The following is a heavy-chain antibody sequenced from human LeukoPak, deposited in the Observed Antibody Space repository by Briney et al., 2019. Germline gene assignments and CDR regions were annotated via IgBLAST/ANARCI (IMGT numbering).Heavy chain of an antibody. J-gene: IGHJ4*02. CDR3: ARLGFVVPAVIFDY. V-gene: IGHV3-53*01. Sequence: GGSLRLSCAASGFTVSSNYMSWVRQAPGKGLEWVSVIYVGGSTYYADSVKGRFTISRDISKNTLYLQMNSLRAEDTAMYYCARLGFVVPAVIFDYWGQGTLVTVSS. CDR2: IYVGGST. D-gene: IGHD2-2*02. CDR1: GFTVSSNY.